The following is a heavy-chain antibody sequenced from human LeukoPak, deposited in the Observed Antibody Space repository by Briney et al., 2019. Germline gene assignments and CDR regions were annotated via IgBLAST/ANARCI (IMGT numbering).Heavy chain of an antibody. CDR3: ARDGPAQMVDFDY. J-gene: IGHJ4*02. Sequence: APVKVSCKASGYTFSGTGWYLYCLRQAPGQGVECMGWVYPNNGATAYAQKFQGRVAMTRDTSITTAYMELSRLRPDDTAVYYCARDGPAQMVDFDYWGQGTLVTVSS. CDR1: GYTFSGTGWY. CDR2: VYPNNGAT. V-gene: IGHV1-2*02. D-gene: IGHD3-10*01.